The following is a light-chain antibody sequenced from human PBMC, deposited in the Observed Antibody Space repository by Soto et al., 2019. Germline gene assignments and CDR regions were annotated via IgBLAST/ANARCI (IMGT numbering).Light chain of an antibody. CDR3: MQALQTPWT. CDR1: QSLLHSNGYNY. CDR2: LGS. V-gene: IGKV2-28*01. J-gene: IGKJ1*01. Sequence: DIVMTQSPLSLPVTPGEPASISCRSSQSLLHSNGYNYLDWYLQKPGQSPQLLIYLGSNRASGVPDRFSGSGSGTDVTLKISRVEAEDVAVYYCMQALQTPWTFGQGTKVEIK.